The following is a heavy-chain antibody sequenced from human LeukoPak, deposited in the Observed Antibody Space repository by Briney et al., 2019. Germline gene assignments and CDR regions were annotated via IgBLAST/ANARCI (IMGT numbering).Heavy chain of an antibody. CDR3: ARGVGIAVAGHDY. CDR2: INHSGST. CDR1: GGSFSGYY. Sequence: SETLSLTCAVYGGSFSGYYWSWIRQPPGKGLEWIGEINHSGSTNYNPSLKSRVTISVDTSKNQFSLKLSSVTAAGTAVYYCARGVGIAVAGHDYWGQGTLVTVSS. J-gene: IGHJ4*02. D-gene: IGHD6-19*01. V-gene: IGHV4-34*01.